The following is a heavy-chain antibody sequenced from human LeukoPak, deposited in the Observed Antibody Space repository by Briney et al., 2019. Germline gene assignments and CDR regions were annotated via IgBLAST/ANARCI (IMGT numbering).Heavy chain of an antibody. Sequence: KASETLSLTCAVYGGSFSGYYWSWIRQPPGKGLEWIGEINHSGSTNYNPSLKSRVTISVDTSKNQFSLKLSSVTAADTAVYYCARDNYDFWSGYGFGWFDPWGQGTLVTVSS. CDR3: ARDNYDFWSGYGFGWFDP. D-gene: IGHD3-3*01. V-gene: IGHV4-34*01. CDR2: INHSGST. CDR1: GGSFSGYY. J-gene: IGHJ5*02.